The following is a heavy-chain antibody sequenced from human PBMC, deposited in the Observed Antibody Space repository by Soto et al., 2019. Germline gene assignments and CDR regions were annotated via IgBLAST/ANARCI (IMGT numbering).Heavy chain of an antibody. J-gene: IGHJ4*02. CDR1: GFTFRRYG. CDR2: ISFDGSSK. Sequence: ESGGGVVQPGRSLRLSCAASGFTFRRYGIHWVRQAPGKGLEWVAVISFDGSSKYYVDSVKGRFTIPRDNSKNTLYLQMNSLRAEDTALYYCAKEDYGSGSYSLMIDYWGQGTLVTVSS. CDR3: AKEDYGSGSYSLMIDY. D-gene: IGHD3-10*01. V-gene: IGHV3-30*18.